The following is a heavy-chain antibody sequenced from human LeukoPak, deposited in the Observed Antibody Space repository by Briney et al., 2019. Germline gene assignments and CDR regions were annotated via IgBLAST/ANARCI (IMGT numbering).Heavy chain of an antibody. CDR3: AREGGWAAAGTFRYMDV. J-gene: IGHJ6*03. CDR2: INHSGST. V-gene: IGHV4-34*01. D-gene: IGHD6-13*01. Sequence: SETLSLTCAVYGGSFSGYYWSWIRQPPGKGLEWIGEINHSGSTNYNPSLKSRVTISVDTSKNQFSLKLSSVAAVDTAVYYCAREGGWAAAGTFRYMDVWGKGTTVTVSS. CDR1: GGSFSGYY.